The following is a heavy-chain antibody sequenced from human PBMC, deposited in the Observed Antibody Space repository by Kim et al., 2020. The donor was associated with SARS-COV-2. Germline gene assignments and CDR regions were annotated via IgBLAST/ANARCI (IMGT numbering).Heavy chain of an antibody. CDR3: AQGKRLAVAGPQGTGYYYGMDV. Sequence: SETLSLTCAVYGGSFSGYYWSWIRQPPGKGLEWIGEINHSGSTNYNPSLKSRVTISVDTSKNQFSLKLSSVTAADTAVYYCAQGKRLAVAGPQGTGYYYGMDVWGQGTTVTVSS. D-gene: IGHD6-19*01. V-gene: IGHV4-34*01. CDR1: GGSFSGYY. J-gene: IGHJ6*02. CDR2: INHSGST.